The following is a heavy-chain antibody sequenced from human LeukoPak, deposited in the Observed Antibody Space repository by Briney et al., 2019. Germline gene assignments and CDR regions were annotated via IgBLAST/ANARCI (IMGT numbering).Heavy chain of an antibody. CDR2: ISKSGST. V-gene: IGHV4-31*03. J-gene: IGHJ4*02. Sequence: SETLSLTCTVSGGSISSGVYYWTWIRQHPGKGLEWIGYISKSGSTLYNPSLKSRVTTSVDTSKNQFSLKLSSVTAADTAVYYCARASYYYDSSGYPGYYFDYWGQGTLVTVSS. CDR1: GGSISSGVYY. CDR3: ARASYYYDSSGYPGYYFDY. D-gene: IGHD3-22*01.